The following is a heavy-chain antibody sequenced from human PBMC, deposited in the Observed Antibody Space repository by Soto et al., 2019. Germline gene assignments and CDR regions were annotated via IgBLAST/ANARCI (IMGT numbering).Heavy chain of an antibody. Sequence: QVQLVESGGGVVQPGRSLRLSCAASGFTFSNYAMHWVRQAPGKGLEWVAVIWYDGSKKHYADSVKGRFTISRDNSKNTVYLQMNSLRAEDTAVYYCARRYSSGWYVVDYWGQGTLVTVSS. CDR2: IWYDGSKK. J-gene: IGHJ4*02. D-gene: IGHD6-19*01. CDR1: GFTFSNYA. V-gene: IGHV3-33*01. CDR3: ARRYSSGWYVVDY.